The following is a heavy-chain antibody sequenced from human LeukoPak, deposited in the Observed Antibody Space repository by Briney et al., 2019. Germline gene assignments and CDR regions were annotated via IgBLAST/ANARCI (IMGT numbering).Heavy chain of an antibody. V-gene: IGHV4-34*01. CDR1: GGSFSGYY. J-gene: IGHJ5*02. Sequence: SETLSLTCAVYGGSFSGYYWSWIRQPPGKGLEWIGEINHSGSTNYHPSLKSRVTISVDTSENQFSLKLSSVTAADTAVYYCASVVGRRDGYNSNPWGQGTLVTVSS. CDR2: INHSGST. D-gene: IGHD5-24*01. CDR3: ASVVGRRDGYNSNP.